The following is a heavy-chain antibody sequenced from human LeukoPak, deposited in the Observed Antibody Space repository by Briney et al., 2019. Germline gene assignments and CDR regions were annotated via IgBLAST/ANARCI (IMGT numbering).Heavy chain of an antibody. CDR1: GFTFSSYA. J-gene: IGHJ4*02. D-gene: IGHD3-3*01. Sequence: GGSLRLSCAASGFTFSSYAMHWVRQAPGKGLEYVSAISSNGGSTYYANSVKGRFTISRDNSKNTLYLQMGSLRAEDMAVYYCARGYDFWSGYWSHSDYWGQGTLVTVSS. V-gene: IGHV3-64*01. CDR2: ISSNGGST. CDR3: ARGYDFWSGYWSHSDY.